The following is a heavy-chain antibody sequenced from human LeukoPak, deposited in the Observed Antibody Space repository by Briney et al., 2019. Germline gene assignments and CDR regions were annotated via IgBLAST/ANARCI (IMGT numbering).Heavy chain of an antibody. J-gene: IGHJ5*02. CDR2: ISAYNGNT. Sequence: ASVKVSCKASGYIITGYYMHWVRQAPGQGLEWMGWISAYNGNTNYAQKLQGRVTMTTDTSTSTAYMELRSLRSDDTAVYYCARRLQNWFDPWGQGTLVTVSS. V-gene: IGHV1-18*04. CDR1: GYIITGYY. CDR3: ARRLQNWFDP.